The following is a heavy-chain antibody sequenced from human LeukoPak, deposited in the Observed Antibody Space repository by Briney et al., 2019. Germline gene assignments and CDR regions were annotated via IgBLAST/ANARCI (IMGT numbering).Heavy chain of an antibody. D-gene: IGHD6-13*01. CDR3: AKSGRDGYSSSSRGLIDY. CDR1: GFTFSSYG. J-gene: IGHJ4*02. CDR2: IRYDGSNK. Sequence: GGSLRLSRAASGFTFSSYGMHWVRQAPGKGLEWVAFIRYDGSNKYYADSVKGRFTISRDNSKNTLYLQMNSLRAEDTAVYYCAKSGRDGYSSSSRGLIDYWGQGTLVTVSS. V-gene: IGHV3-30*02.